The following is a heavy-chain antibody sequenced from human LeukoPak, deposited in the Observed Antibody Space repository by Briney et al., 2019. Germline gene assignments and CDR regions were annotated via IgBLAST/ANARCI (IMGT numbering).Heavy chain of an antibody. CDR3: ARSQSSSLIDY. J-gene: IGHJ4*02. D-gene: IGHD6-13*01. Sequence: GGSLRLSCAASGFSLSAYGVHWVRQAPGKGLEWVAVIWYDGTSKDYADSVKGRFTFSRDNSKNTLYLQMNSLTVEDTAVYYCARSQSSSLIDYWGQGTLVTISS. V-gene: IGHV3-33*01. CDR2: IWYDGTSK. CDR1: GFSLSAYG.